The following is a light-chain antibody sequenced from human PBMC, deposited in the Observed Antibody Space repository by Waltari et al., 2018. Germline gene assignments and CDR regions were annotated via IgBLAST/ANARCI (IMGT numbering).Light chain of an antibody. V-gene: IGLV1-47*01. J-gene: IGLJ3*02. Sequence: QSVLTPPPSPPVTPGQRATISRSRRSPNLAPPLGNNYAYWYQHLPGTAPNLLIYRNDQRSSGVPDRFSGSKSGTSASLAISGLRSEDEAFYYCAAWDDSLKAWVFGGGTKLTVL. CDR1: SPNLAPPLGNNY. CDR2: RND. CDR3: AAWDDSLKAWV.